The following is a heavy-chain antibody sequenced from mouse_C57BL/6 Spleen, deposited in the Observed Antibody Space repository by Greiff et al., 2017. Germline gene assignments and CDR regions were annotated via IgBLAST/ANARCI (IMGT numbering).Heavy chain of an antibody. D-gene: IGHD1-1*01. CDR1: GYTFTDYY. J-gene: IGHJ1*03. CDR2: INPNNGGT. Sequence: EVQLQQSGPELVKPGASVKISCKASGYTFTDYYMNWVKQSHGKSLEWIGDINPNNGGTSYNQKFKGKATLTVDKSSSTAYMELRSLTSEDSAVYYCARSSRYGSIYWYFDVWGTGTTVTVSS. CDR3: ARSSRYGSIYWYFDV. V-gene: IGHV1-26*01.